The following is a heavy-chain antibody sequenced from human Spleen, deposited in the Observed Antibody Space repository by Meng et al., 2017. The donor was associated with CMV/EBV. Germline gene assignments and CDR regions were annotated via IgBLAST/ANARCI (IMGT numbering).Heavy chain of an antibody. CDR2: VYYSGGT. CDR3: ARDGLDHKSIVVIMDV. D-gene: IGHD2-15*01. V-gene: IGHV4-39*07. CDR1: GGSISSGYYY. J-gene: IGHJ6*02. Sequence: GSLRLSCTVSGGSISSGYYYWGWIRQPPGKGLEWIGTVYYSGGTYYSPSLKSRVTISVDTSKNQFSLKLSSVTAADTAVYYCARDGLDHKSIVVIMDVWGQGTTVTVSS.